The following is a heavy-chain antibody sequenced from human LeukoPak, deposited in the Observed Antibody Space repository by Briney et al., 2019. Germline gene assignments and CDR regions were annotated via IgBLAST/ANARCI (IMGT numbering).Heavy chain of an antibody. V-gene: IGHV1-69*05. J-gene: IGHJ6*03. D-gene: IGHD2-2*02. Sequence: SVKVSRKASGGNLSNYAISWVRQAPGPGLEWIGGIIPIFCTANYAQKFQGGVTITTDESTSTAYMELSSLRSEDTAVYYCARAGGYCSSTSCYTSRYYYYMDVWGKGTTVTVSS. CDR1: GGNLSNYA. CDR3: ARAGGYCSSTSCYTSRYYYYMDV. CDR2: IIPIFCTA.